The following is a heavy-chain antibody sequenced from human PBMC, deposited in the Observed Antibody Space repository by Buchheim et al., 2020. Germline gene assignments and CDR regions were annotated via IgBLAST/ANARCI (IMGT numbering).Heavy chain of an antibody. V-gene: IGHV3-33*01. Sequence: QVQLVESGGGVVQPGRSLRLSCAASGFTFSDYAMHWVRQAPGKGLEWVTVINYDGNDEYYADSVKGRFVISRDNSKNTLSLRMNSIRPEETAGYYCGLSWDKYEGGANESMDVWGHGAT. CDR3: GLSWDKYEGGANESMDV. J-gene: IGHJ6*02. D-gene: IGHD2-8*01. CDR2: INYDGNDE. CDR1: GFTFSDYA.